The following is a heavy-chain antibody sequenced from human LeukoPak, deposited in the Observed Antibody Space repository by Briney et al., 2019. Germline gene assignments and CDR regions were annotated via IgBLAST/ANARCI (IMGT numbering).Heavy chain of an antibody. J-gene: IGHJ6*03. CDR1: GGSISSSNW. CDR2: IYHSGST. CDR3: ARDRFDDSGGYYYHHYFYMCV. Sequence: PSETLSLTCAVSGGSISSSNWYCWVRPPPGKGVEWIGEIYHSGSTNYNPSLKSRVTISVDKSKNQFSLKLSSVTAEDTAVYYCARDRFDDSGGYYYHHYFYMCVWGKGTTVTVSS. D-gene: IGHD3-22*01. V-gene: IGHV4-4*02.